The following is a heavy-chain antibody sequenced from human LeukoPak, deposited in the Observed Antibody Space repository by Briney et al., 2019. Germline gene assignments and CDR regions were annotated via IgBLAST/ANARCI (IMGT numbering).Heavy chain of an antibody. CDR2: IYYSGST. D-gene: IGHD6-13*01. Sequence: SETLSLTCTVSGGSISSYYWSWIRQPPGKGLEWIGYIYYSGSTNYNPSLKSRVTISVDTSKNQFSLKLSSVTAADTAVYYCAGLESIAAAGTRGNWFDPWGQGTLVTVSS. V-gene: IGHV4-59*08. CDR3: AGLESIAAAGTRGNWFDP. J-gene: IGHJ5*02. CDR1: GGSISSYY.